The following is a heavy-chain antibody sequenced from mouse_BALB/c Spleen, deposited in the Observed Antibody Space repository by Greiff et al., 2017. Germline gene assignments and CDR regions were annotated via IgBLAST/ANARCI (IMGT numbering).Heavy chain of an antibody. CDR3: ARKGRDYDYAMDY. CDR1: GFSLTSYG. J-gene: IGHJ4*01. V-gene: IGHV2-2*02. Sequence: VQLKESGPGLVQPSQSLSITCTVSGFSLTSYGVHWVRQSPGKGLEWLGVIWSGGSTDYNAAFISRLSISKDNSKSQVFFKMNSLQANDTAIYYCARKGRDYDYAMDYWGQGTSVTVSS. D-gene: IGHD1-1*02. CDR2: IWSGGST.